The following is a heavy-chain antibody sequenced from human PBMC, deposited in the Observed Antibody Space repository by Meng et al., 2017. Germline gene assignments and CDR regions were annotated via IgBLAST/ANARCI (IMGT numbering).Heavy chain of an antibody. CDR3: ARGRLRAYGSGSPEDY. V-gene: IGHV4-34*01. CDR2: INHSGST. CDR1: GGSFSGYY. J-gene: IGHJ4*02. D-gene: IGHD3-10*01. Sequence: VPPQQWGAGWFNPSETLSLTCAVYGGSFSGYYWSWIRQPPGKGLEWIGEINHSGSTNYNPSLKSRVTISVDTSKNQFSLKLSSVTAADTAVYYCARGRLRAYGSGSPEDYWGQGTLVTVSS.